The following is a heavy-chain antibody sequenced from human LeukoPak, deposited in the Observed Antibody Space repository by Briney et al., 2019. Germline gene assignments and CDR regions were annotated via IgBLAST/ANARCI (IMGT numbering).Heavy chain of an antibody. CDR3: ARTISGWYYFDY. CDR1: GGSISRYY. D-gene: IGHD6-13*01. CDR2: IYYSGST. V-gene: IGHV4-59*08. Sequence: SETLSLTCTVSGGSISRYYWSWTRQPPGKGLEWIGHIYYSGSTNHNPSLRSRVTISVDTSKNQFSLKLSSVTAADTAVFYCARTISGWYYFDYWGQGTLVTVSS. J-gene: IGHJ4*02.